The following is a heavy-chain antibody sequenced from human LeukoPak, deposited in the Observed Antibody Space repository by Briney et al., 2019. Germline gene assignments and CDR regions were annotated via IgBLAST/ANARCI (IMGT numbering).Heavy chain of an antibody. Sequence: GGSLRPSCAASGFTFTTYWMSWVRQAPGKGLEWVSSISTSSIYIYYADSVKGRFTISRDNAKNSLYLQMNSLRAEDTAVYYCARDVGLRYLDWGDYVWGSYRYYFDYWGQGTLVTVSS. CDR1: GFTFTTYW. V-gene: IGHV3-21*04. CDR3: ARDVGLRYLDWGDYVWGSYRYYFDY. D-gene: IGHD3-16*02. J-gene: IGHJ4*02. CDR2: ISTSSIYI.